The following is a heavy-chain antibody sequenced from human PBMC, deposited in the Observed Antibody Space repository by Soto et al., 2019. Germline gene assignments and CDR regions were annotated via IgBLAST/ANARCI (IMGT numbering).Heavy chain of an antibody. Sequence: SETLSLTCAVYGGSFSGYYWSWIRQPPGKGLEWIGEINHSGSTNYNPSLKSRVTISVDTSKNQFSLKLSSVTAADTAVYYCARVLLYYDFWSGYYLSPTLGFDYWGQGTLVTVSS. D-gene: IGHD3-3*01. CDR3: ARVLLYYDFWSGYYLSPTLGFDY. V-gene: IGHV4-34*01. CDR2: INHSGST. J-gene: IGHJ4*02. CDR1: GGSFSGYY.